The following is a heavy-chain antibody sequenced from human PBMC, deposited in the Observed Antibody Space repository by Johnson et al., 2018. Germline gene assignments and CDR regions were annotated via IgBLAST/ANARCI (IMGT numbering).Heavy chain of an antibody. V-gene: IGHV3-15*07. D-gene: IGHD2-2*01. CDR3: ATSSTAAGDAFDI. Sequence: VQLLESGGGVVQPGRSLRLSCAASGFTFSGYSMHWVRQAPGKGLEWVGRLKSKADGGTTDYAAPVTGRFTISRHDSKNTLFPQMNSLKIEDTAVYYCATSSTAAGDAFDIWGQGTMVTVSS. J-gene: IGHJ3*02. CDR2: LKSKADGGTT. CDR1: GFTFSGYS.